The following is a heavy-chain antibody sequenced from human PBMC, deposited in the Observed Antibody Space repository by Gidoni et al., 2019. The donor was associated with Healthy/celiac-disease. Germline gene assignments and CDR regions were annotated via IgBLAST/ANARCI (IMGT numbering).Heavy chain of an antibody. Sequence: QVQLVESGGGVVQPGRSLRLSFSASGFPFRSYAMHWVRQAPGKGLEWVAVISYDGSNKYYADSVKGRFTISRDNSKNTLYLQMNSLRAEDTAVYYCARVPVLRFLEWLTYLDYWGQGTLVTVSS. CDR2: ISYDGSNK. J-gene: IGHJ4*02. V-gene: IGHV3-30-3*01. CDR3: ARVPVLRFLEWLTYLDY. D-gene: IGHD3-3*01. CDR1: GFPFRSYA.